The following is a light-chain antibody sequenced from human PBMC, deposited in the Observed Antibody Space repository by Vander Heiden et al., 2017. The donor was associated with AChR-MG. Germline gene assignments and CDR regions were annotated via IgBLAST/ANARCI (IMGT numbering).Light chain of an antibody. CDR1: RSDAGGYNC. J-gene: IGLJ1*01. V-gene: IGLV2-14*01. CDR2: DVS. Sequence: QSALPQPASVSGSPGQSITISCSGTRSDAGGYNCVSWYQQHPGKAPKLIIYDVSTRPSGVSNRFSGSRSGNTASLTISGLQAEDEADYYCCSCTHTDSLVFGSATKVTVL. CDR3: CSCTHTDSLV.